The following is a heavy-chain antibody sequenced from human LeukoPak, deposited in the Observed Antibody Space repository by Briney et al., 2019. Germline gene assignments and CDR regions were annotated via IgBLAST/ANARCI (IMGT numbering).Heavy chain of an antibody. D-gene: IGHD5-24*01. Sequence: SETLSLTCTVSGGSISSYYWSWIRQPPGKGLEWIGYIYYSGSTNYNPSLKSRVTISVDTSKNQFSLKLSSVTAADTAVYYCARVPLQFGRSKPYYYYGMDVWGQGTTVTVSS. J-gene: IGHJ6*02. CDR2: IYYSGST. CDR1: GGSISSYY. CDR3: ARVPLQFGRSKPYYYYGMDV. V-gene: IGHV4-59*08.